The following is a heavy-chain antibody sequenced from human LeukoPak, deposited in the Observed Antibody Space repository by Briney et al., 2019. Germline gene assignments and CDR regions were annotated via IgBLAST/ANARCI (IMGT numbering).Heavy chain of an antibody. CDR3: ARASGYDFWSGYYSYYFDY. CDR2: INPNSGGT. D-gene: IGHD3-3*01. Sequence: ASVEVSCKASGYTFTGYYMHWVRQAPGQGLEWMGWINPNSGGTNYAQKFQGWVTMTRDTSISTAYMELSRLRSDDTAVYYCARASGYDFWSGYYSYYFDYWGQGTLVTVSS. V-gene: IGHV1-2*04. J-gene: IGHJ4*02. CDR1: GYTFTGYY.